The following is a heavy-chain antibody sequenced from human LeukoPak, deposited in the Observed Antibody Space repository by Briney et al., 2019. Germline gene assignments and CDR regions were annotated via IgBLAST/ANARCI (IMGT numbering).Heavy chain of an antibody. V-gene: IGHV3-23*01. Sequence: VGSLRLSCAASGFTFSSYAMSWVRQAPGKGLEWVSAISGSGGSTYYADSVKGRFTISRDNSKNTLYLQMNSLRAEDTAVYYCAKGMYYYGSGSQYFDYWGQGTLVTVSS. D-gene: IGHD3-10*01. CDR3: AKGMYYYGSGSQYFDY. CDR2: ISGSGGST. J-gene: IGHJ4*02. CDR1: GFTFSSYA.